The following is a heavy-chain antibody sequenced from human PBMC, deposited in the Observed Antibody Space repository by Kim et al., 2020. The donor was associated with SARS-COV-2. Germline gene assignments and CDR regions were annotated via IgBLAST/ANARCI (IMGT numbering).Heavy chain of an antibody. CDR3: AKGQVVADYFDY. D-gene: IGHD2-15*01. CDR1: GFTFSSYG. CDR2: ISYDGSNK. Sequence: GGSLRLSCAASGFTFSSYGMHWVRQAPGKGLEWVAVISYDGSNKYYADSVKGRFTISRDNSKNTLYLQMNSLRAEDTAVYYCAKGQVVADYFDYWGQGTLVTVSS. V-gene: IGHV3-30*18. J-gene: IGHJ4*02.